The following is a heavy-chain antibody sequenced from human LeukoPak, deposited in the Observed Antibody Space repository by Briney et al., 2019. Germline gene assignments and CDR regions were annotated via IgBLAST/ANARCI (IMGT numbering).Heavy chain of an antibody. J-gene: IGHJ4*02. CDR3: ARDPTRYYYDSSGYYLDY. D-gene: IGHD3-22*01. Sequence: ISWVRQAXGQGLEWMGWISAYNGNTNYAQKLQGRVTMTTDTSTSTAYMELRSLRSDDTAVYYCARDPTRYYYDSSGYYLDYWGQGTLVTVSS. CDR2: ISAYNGNT. V-gene: IGHV1-18*01.